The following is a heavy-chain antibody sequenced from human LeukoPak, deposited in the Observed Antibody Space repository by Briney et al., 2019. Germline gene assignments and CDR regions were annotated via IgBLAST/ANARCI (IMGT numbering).Heavy chain of an antibody. CDR1: GFTFSGYW. V-gene: IGHV3-74*01. CDR3: VRGAVGTGVWFDP. D-gene: IGHD1-26*01. CDR2: INIDGATT. Sequence: GGSLRLSCAASGFTFSGYWMHWVRQAPGKGREWGSRINIDGATTKYADSVGGRFTISRDNAKNTLQLQMNSLGAEETALYYCVRGAVGTGVWFDPWGQGTLVTVSS. J-gene: IGHJ5*02.